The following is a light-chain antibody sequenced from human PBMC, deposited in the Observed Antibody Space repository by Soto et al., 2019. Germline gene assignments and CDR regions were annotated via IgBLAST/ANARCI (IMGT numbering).Light chain of an antibody. J-gene: IGKJ4*01. V-gene: IGKV3D-20*01. CDR3: QQYDNSAPLS. Sequence: EIVLTQSPVTLSLSPGDRATLSCGASQSVRSSYVAWYQQKAGLAPRLLIYDGSSRASGIPDRFSGSGSGTDFTLTIGSLEPEDLAVYYCQQYDNSAPLSFGGGTKVEMK. CDR1: QSVRSSY. CDR2: DGS.